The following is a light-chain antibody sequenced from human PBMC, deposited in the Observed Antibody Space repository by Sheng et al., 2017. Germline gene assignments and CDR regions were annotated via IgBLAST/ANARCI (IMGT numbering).Light chain of an antibody. V-gene: IGLV1-40*01. CDR1: SSNIGAGFG. CDR2: DTT. CDR3: QSYDNTLSGVV. Sequence: QSVLTQPPSVSGSPGQRVTISCTGRSSNIGAGFGIHWYQQLPGSAPRLLISDTTSRPSGVPDRFSGSKSGTSASLAITGLQPEDEADYYCQSYDNTLSGVVFGAGTKLTVL. J-gene: IGLJ2*01.